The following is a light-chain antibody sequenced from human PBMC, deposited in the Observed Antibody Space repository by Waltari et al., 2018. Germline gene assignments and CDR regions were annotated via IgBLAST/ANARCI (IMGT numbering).Light chain of an antibody. CDR1: QSVLYSSNNKNY. J-gene: IGKJ4*01. CDR3: QQYYSTPLT. Sequence: DIVMTQSPDSLAMSLGERATINRKSSQSVLYSSNNKNYLAWYQQKPGQPPKLLISWASTRESGVPDRFSGSGSGTDFTLTISSLQAEDVAVYYCQQYYSTPLTFGGGTKVEIK. V-gene: IGKV4-1*01. CDR2: WAS.